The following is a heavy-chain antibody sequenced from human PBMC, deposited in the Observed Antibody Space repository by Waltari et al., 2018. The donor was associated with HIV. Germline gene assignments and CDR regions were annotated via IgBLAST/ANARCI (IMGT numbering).Heavy chain of an antibody. CDR3: TRGTFTVTYYFDY. CDR1: GFSFGDFA. V-gene: IGHV3-49*03. Sequence: EVQLGESGGGLVQPGRSLRLSCAPSGFSFGDFAMSWFRQAPGKGLEWVGFIRSKAYGGTTQYAASVKGRFTISRDDSKSIAYLQMNSLKTEDTALYYCTRGTFTVTYYFDYWGRGTLVTVSS. CDR2: IRSKAYGGTT. J-gene: IGHJ4*02. D-gene: IGHD4-17*01.